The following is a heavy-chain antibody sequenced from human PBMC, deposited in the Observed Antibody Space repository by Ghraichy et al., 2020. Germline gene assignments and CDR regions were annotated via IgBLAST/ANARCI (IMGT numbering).Heavy chain of an antibody. CDR2: ISSSSSYI. V-gene: IGHV3-21*01. J-gene: IGHJ6*02. CDR3: ARGGGCSSTSCYITPEYYYYYYGMDV. CDR1: GFTFSSYS. Sequence: LSLTCAASGFTFSSYSMNWVRQAPGKGLEWVSSISSSSSYIYYADSVKGRFTISRDNAKNSLYLQMNSLRAEDTAVYYCARGGGCSSTSCYITPEYYYYYYGMDVWGQGTTVTVSS. D-gene: IGHD2-2*02.